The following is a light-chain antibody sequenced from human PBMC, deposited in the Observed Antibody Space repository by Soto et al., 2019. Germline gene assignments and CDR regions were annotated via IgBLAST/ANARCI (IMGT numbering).Light chain of an antibody. CDR2: DVT. V-gene: IGLV2-23*02. Sequence: QSALTQPASLSGSPGQSITISCTGTSSDVGTYDLVSWYQHHPGKAPKLMIYDVTKRPSGISNRYSGSKSGNTASLTISGLQAEDEADYYCCSSNGSSTDVFGSGTKLTVL. J-gene: IGLJ1*01. CDR3: CSSNGSSTDV. CDR1: SSDVGTYDL.